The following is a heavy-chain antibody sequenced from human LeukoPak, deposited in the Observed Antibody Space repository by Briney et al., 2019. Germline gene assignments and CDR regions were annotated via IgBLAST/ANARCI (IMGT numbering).Heavy chain of an antibody. CDR1: GYSFTNYW. Sequence: GESLKISCKGSGYSFTNYWIGWVRQTPGKGLEWMGIMYPGDSETRYSPSFQGQVTISADKSISTAYLQWSSLKASDTAMYYCARHGDYGGNPGPPDYWGQGTLVTVSS. D-gene: IGHD4-23*01. J-gene: IGHJ4*02. CDR3: ARHGDYGGNPGPPDY. V-gene: IGHV5-51*01. CDR2: MYPGDSET.